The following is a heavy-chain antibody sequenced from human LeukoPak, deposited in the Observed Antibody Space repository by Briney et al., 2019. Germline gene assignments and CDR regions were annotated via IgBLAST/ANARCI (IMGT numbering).Heavy chain of an antibody. CDR1: GGSISSSSYY. J-gene: IGHJ3*02. V-gene: IGHV4-39*01. Sequence: SETLSLTCTVSGGSISSSSYYWGWIRQPPGKGLEWIGSIYYSGSTYYNPSLKSRVTISVDTSKNQFSLKLSSVTAADTAVYYCASGSLLLLWSGGDAFDIWGQGTMVTVSS. CDR2: IYYSGST. D-gene: IGHD3-10*01. CDR3: ASGSLLLLWSGGDAFDI.